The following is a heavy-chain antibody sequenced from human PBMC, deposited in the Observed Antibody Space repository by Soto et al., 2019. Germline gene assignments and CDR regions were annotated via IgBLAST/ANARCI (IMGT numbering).Heavy chain of an antibody. CDR1: GFTFNSYG. D-gene: IGHD3-10*01. J-gene: IGHJ4*02. V-gene: IGHV3-30*18. CDR2: ISFDGRNT. CDR3: AKQAGTGSYYNVVSGGHFYY. Sequence: QVQLVESGGGVVQPGRSLRLSCAASGFTFNSYGMHWVRQAPGKGLEWVVVISFDGRNTYYADSVKGRFTISRDNSKNTLYRQMTSLRAEDTAVYYCAKQAGTGSYYNVVSGGHFYYWGQGTLVTVSS.